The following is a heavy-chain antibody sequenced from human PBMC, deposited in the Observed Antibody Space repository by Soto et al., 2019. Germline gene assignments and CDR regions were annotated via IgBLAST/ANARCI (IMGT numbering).Heavy chain of an antibody. D-gene: IGHD3-22*01. CDR1: GFTFSSYA. J-gene: IGHJ4*02. CDR3: VKVPYYYDSSGYYLDY. CDR2: ISSNGGST. V-gene: IGHV3-64D*06. Sequence: GGSLRLSCSASGFTFSSYAMHWVRQAPGKGLEYVSAISSNGGSTYYADSVKGRFTISRDNSKNTLYLQMSSLRAEDTAVYYCVKVPYYYDSSGYYLDYWGQGTLVTVSS.